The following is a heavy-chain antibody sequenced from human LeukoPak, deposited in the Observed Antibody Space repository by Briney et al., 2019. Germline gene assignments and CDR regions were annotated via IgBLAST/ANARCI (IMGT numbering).Heavy chain of an antibody. CDR2: ISAYNGNT. J-gene: IGHJ4*02. D-gene: IGHD5-18*01. CDR1: GYTFTSYG. V-gene: IGHV1-18*01. CDR3: ARDLGGYSYGSPYFDY. Sequence: GASVTVSCKASGYTFTSYGISLVRLAPGQGLEWMGWISAYNGNTNYAQKLQGRVTMTTDTSTSTAYMELRSLRSDDTAVYYCARDLGGYSYGSPYFDYWGQGTLVTVSS.